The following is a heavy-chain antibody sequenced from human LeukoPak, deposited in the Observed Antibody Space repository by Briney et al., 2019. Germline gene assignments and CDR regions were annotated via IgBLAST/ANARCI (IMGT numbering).Heavy chain of an antibody. CDR1: GGSISSSSYY. V-gene: IGHV4-39*07. J-gene: IGHJ4*02. Sequence: SETLSLTCTVSGGSISSSSYYWGWIRQPPGKGLEWIGSIYYSGSTYYNPSLKSRVTISVDTSKNQFSLKLSSVTAADTAVYYCARSLPYSSSGWYWGQGTLVTVSS. CDR3: ARSLPYSSSGWY. CDR2: IYYSGST. D-gene: IGHD6-13*01.